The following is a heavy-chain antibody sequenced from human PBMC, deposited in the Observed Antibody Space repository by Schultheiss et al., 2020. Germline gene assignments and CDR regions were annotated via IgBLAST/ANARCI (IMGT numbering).Heavy chain of an antibody. D-gene: IGHD3-3*01. Sequence: SATLSLTCTVSGGSISSYYWSWIRQPPGKGLEWIGYIYYSGSTYYNPSLKSRVTISVDTSKNQFSLKLSSVTAADTAVYYCARDKSVLRFLEGDGMDVWGQGTTVTV. J-gene: IGHJ6*02. CDR2: IYYSGST. CDR1: GGSISSYY. V-gene: IGHV4-59*12. CDR3: ARDKSVLRFLEGDGMDV.